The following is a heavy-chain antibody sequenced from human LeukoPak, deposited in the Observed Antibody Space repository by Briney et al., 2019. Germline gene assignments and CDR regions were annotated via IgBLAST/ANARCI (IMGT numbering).Heavy chain of an antibody. CDR3: ATKITMIVVVAFDI. Sequence: ASVKVSCKASGYTFTSYDINWVRQATGQGLEWMGWMNPNSGNTGYAQKFQGRVTMTRSTSISTAYMELSSLRSEDTAVYYCATKITMIVVVAFDIWGQGTMVTVSS. D-gene: IGHD3-22*01. CDR2: MNPNSGNT. CDR1: GYTFTSYD. V-gene: IGHV1-8*01. J-gene: IGHJ3*02.